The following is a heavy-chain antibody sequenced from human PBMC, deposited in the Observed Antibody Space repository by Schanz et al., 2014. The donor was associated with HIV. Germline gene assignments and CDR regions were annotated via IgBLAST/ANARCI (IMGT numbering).Heavy chain of an antibody. CDR1: GFTFSTYG. J-gene: IGHJ4*02. CDR3: AKDMGSGSYETFDI. Sequence: QVQLVESGGGVVQPGRSLRLSCAASGFTFSTYGMHWVRQAPGKGLEWVAGISYDGTNKFYVDSVKGRFTISRDNSKNTLYLQMNSLRAEDTALYYCAKDMGSGSYETFDIWGQGTLVIVSP. V-gene: IGHV3-30*18. CDR2: ISYDGTNK. D-gene: IGHD1-26*01.